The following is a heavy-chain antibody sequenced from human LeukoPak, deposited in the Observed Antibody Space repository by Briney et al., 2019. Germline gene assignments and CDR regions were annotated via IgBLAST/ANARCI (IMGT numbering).Heavy chain of an antibody. D-gene: IGHD6-19*01. Sequence: SETLSLTCAVSGGSISSSSYYWGWIRQPPGKGLEWIGSIYYSGSTYYNPSLKSRVTISVDTSKNQFSLKLSSVTAADTAVYYCARFLRSGWYAIDYWGQGTLVTVSS. CDR3: ARFLRSGWYAIDY. V-gene: IGHV4-39*01. CDR1: GGSISSSSYY. J-gene: IGHJ4*02. CDR2: IYYSGST.